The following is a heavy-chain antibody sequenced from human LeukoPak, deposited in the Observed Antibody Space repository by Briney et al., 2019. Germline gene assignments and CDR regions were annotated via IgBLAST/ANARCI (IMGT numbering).Heavy chain of an antibody. J-gene: IGHJ4*02. Sequence: PGGSLRLSCAASGFTFSTCARTWVRQAPGKGLEWVSAISGSGSGTYYADSVKGRFTISRDNPKNTLYLQMNSLRAEDTAVYYCAKEFRRYTRTIEYWGQGTLVTVSS. CDR3: AKEFRRYTRTIEY. CDR2: ISGSGSGT. CDR1: GFTFSTCA. D-gene: IGHD1-14*01. V-gene: IGHV3-23*01.